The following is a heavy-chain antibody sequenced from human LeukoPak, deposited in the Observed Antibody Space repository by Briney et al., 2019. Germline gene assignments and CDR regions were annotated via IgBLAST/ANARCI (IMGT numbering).Heavy chain of an antibody. CDR2: IHYSGIT. Sequence: SETLSLTCTVSGGSISSYYWSWIRQPPGKGLEWIGYIHYSGITDYNPSLKSRVTISVDTSKNQFSLKLSSVTAADTAVYYCARGLQLWSYWGQGTLVTVSS. CDR1: GGSISSYY. CDR3: ARGLQLWSY. D-gene: IGHD5-18*01. J-gene: IGHJ4*02. V-gene: IGHV4-59*12.